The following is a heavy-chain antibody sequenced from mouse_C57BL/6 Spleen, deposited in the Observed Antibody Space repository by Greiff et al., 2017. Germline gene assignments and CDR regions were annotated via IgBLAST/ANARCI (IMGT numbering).Heavy chain of an antibody. V-gene: IGHV1-59*01. J-gene: IGHJ1*03. D-gene: IGHD1-1*01. CDR3: ARGDYYGSSPYWYFDV. CDR2: IDPSDSYT. Sequence: QVQLQQPGAELVRPGTSVKLSCKASGYTFTSYWMHWVKQRPGQGLEWIGVIDPSDSYTNYNQKFKGKATLTVDTSSSTAYMQRSSLTSEDSAVYYCARGDYYGSSPYWYFDVWGTGTTVTVSS. CDR1: GYTFTSYW.